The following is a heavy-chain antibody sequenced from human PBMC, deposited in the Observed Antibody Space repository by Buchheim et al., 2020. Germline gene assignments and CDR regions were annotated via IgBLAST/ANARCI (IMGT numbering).Heavy chain of an antibody. Sequence: QVQLVESGGGVVQPGRSLRLSCAASGFTFSSYSMHWVRQAPGKGLEWVAVISYDGSNKYYADSVKGRFTISRDNSKDTLYLQMNSLRAEDTAVYYCAKDNYRYYYYYGMDVWGQGTT. CDR1: GFTFSSYS. CDR2: ISYDGSNK. J-gene: IGHJ6*02. V-gene: IGHV3-30*18. CDR3: AKDNYRYYYYYGMDV. D-gene: IGHD4-11*01.